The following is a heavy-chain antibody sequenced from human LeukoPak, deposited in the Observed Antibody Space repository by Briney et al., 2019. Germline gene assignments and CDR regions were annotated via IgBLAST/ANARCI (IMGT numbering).Heavy chain of an antibody. J-gene: IGHJ4*02. D-gene: IGHD5-18*01. Sequence: GGSLRLSCAASGFTFSSYWMSWVRQAPGKGLEWVSSISSSSSYIYYADSVKGRFTISRDNAKNSLYLQMNSLRAEDTAVYYCAREEAIQLPSYWGQGTLVTVSS. CDR1: GFTFSSYW. CDR2: ISSSSSYI. V-gene: IGHV3-21*01. CDR3: AREEAIQLPSY.